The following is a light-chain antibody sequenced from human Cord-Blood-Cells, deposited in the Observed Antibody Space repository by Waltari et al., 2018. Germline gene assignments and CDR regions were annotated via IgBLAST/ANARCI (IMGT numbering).Light chain of an antibody. CDR2: AAS. Sequence: DIQMTQSPSSLSASVGDRVTITCRASQRISSYLNWYQQKPGKAPKLLIYAASSLQSGVPSRFSGSGSGTDFTLTISSLQPEDVATYYCQQSYSTPPITFGGGTKVEIK. CDR1: QRISSY. V-gene: IGKV1-39*01. J-gene: IGKJ4*01. CDR3: QQSYSTPPIT.